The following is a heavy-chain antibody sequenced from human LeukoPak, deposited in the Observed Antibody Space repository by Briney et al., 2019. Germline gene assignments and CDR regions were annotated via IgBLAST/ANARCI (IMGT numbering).Heavy chain of an antibody. CDR2: ISGSGGST. CDR1: GFTFSSYA. Sequence: GGSLRLSCAASGFTFSSYAMSWVRQAPGKGLEWVSAISGSGGSTYYADSVKGRFTISRDNSKNTLYLQMNSLRAEDTAVYYCAKAAFEYSSSSPNWFDPWGQGTLVTVSS. J-gene: IGHJ5*02. V-gene: IGHV3-23*01. CDR3: AKAAFEYSSSSPNWFDP. D-gene: IGHD6-6*01.